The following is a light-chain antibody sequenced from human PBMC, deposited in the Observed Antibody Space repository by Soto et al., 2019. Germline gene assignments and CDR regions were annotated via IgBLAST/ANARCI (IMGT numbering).Light chain of an antibody. CDR3: QQHGSSPPWT. Sequence: EIVLTQSPGTLSLSPGERSTISCRASQSVSSSYLAWYQQKPGQAPRLHIYGASSRATGIPDRFSGSGSGTDFTPTISRLELEDFAVYYCQQHGSSPPWTFGQGTKAEIK. J-gene: IGKJ1*01. V-gene: IGKV3-20*01. CDR2: GAS. CDR1: QSVSSSY.